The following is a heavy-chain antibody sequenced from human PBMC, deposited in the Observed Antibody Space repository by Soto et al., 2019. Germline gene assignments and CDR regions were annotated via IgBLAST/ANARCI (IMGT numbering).Heavy chain of an antibody. D-gene: IGHD1-26*01. J-gene: IGHJ4*02. V-gene: IGHV3-30*18. CDR3: AKDRGSGSSLDYFDY. Sequence: QVQLVESGGGVVQPGRSLRLSCAASGFTFTSYGMHWVRQAPGKGLEWVAVISFDGSNKYYADSVKGRFTISRDNSKNTLYLQMNSLRAEDTAVYYCAKDRGSGSSLDYFDYWGQGTLVTVSS. CDR2: ISFDGSNK. CDR1: GFTFTSYG.